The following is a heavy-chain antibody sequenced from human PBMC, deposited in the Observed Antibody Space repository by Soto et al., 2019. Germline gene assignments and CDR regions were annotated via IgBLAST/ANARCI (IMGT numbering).Heavy chain of an antibody. CDR3: ARQTPTGEEDY. J-gene: IGHJ4*02. V-gene: IGHV3-74*01. Sequence: EVQLVESGGGLVQPGGSLRLSCEVSGIIFSNYWMYWVRQAPGKGLLWVSRINMDGSTVGYADSVKGRFTISRDNAKNTLYLQMNSLRGEDTAMYYCARQTPTGEEDYWGQGTLVTVSS. D-gene: IGHD7-27*01. CDR2: INMDGSTV. CDR1: GIIFSNYW.